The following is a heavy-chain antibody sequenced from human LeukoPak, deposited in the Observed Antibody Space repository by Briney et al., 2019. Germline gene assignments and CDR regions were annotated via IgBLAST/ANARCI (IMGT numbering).Heavy chain of an antibody. CDR3: GRGSVGFGELNY. CDR1: GFTFSSYA. CDR2: ISYDGSNK. V-gene: IGHV3-30-3*01. Sequence: GGSLRLSCAASGFTFSSYAMHWVRQAPGKGLEWVAVISYDGSNKFYADSVKGRFTLSRDNSKNTLYQQMNSLRIEDTAVHYCGRGSVGFGELNYWGQGTLVTVSS. D-gene: IGHD3-10*01. J-gene: IGHJ4*02.